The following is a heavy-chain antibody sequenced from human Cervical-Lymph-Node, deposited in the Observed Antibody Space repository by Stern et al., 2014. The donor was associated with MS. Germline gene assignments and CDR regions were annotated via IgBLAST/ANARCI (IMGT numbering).Heavy chain of an antibody. CDR1: GFTFSRNW. V-gene: IGHV3-74*01. J-gene: IGHJ4*02. CDR2: INNDGTSI. CDR3: ARDMMTARTLDY. D-gene: IGHD6-6*01. Sequence: VQLVQSGGGLVQPGGSLRLSCEASGFTFSRNWMHWVRQAPGKGLVWVARINNDGTSIDYADSLKGRFTISRDNVKNTLYLQMNGLRAEDTALYYCARDMMTARTLDYWGQGTLVTVSS.